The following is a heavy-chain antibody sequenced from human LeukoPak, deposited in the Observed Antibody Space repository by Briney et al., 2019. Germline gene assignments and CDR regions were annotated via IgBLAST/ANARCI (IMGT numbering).Heavy chain of an antibody. V-gene: IGHV3-48*03. CDR3: TNSRPDSYIDS. CDR2: ISSSGSTI. CDR1: GFTFSSYE. Sequence: GGSLRLSCAASGFTFSSYEMNWVRQAPGKGLEWVSYISSSGSTIYYADSVKGRFTISRDNAQNSVYLQMNSLRPEDTAFYYCTNSRPDSYIDSWGQGTLVTVST. D-gene: IGHD1-14*01. J-gene: IGHJ4*02.